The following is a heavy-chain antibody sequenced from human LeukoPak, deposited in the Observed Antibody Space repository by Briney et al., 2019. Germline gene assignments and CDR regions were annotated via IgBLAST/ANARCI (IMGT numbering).Heavy chain of an antibody. J-gene: IGHJ2*01. CDR2: INSDGNST. D-gene: IGHD4-23*01. V-gene: IGHV3-74*01. CDR3: ARDRAGGNSRYFEL. CDR1: GFTFSSYW. Sequence: PGGSLRLSCAASGFTFSSYWMHWVRQAPGKGLVWVSGINSDGNSTTYADSVKGRFTISRDNAKNTLYLQMNSLRAEDTAVYYCARDRAGGNSRYFELWGRGTLVTVSS.